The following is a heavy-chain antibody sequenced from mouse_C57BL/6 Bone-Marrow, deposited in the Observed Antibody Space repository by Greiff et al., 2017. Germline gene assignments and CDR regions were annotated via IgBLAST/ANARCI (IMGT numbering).Heavy chain of an antibody. J-gene: IGHJ2*01. Sequence: VQLQQSGPELVKPGASVKISCKASGYTFTDYYMNWVKQSHGKSLEWIGDINPNNGGTSYNQKFKGKATLTVDKSSSTAYMELRSLTSEDSAVYYGAREMGLLDYLDYWGQGTTLTVSA. CDR1: GYTFTDYY. CDR3: AREMGLLDYLDY. V-gene: IGHV1-26*01. D-gene: IGHD1-1*01. CDR2: INPNNGGT.